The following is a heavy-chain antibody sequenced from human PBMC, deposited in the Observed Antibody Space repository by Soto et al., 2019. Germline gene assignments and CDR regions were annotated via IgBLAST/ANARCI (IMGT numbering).Heavy chain of an antibody. CDR1: GGSISSGGYY. Sequence: QVQLQESGPGLVKPSQTLSLTCTVSGGSISSGGYYWSWIRQHPGKGLEWIGYIYYSGSTYYNPSLKSRVTXSXXTSKNQFSLKLSSVTAADTAVYYCARWAGQWGMDVWGQGTTVTVSS. J-gene: IGHJ6*02. V-gene: IGHV4-31*03. CDR2: IYYSGST. CDR3: ARWAGQWGMDV. D-gene: IGHD6-19*01.